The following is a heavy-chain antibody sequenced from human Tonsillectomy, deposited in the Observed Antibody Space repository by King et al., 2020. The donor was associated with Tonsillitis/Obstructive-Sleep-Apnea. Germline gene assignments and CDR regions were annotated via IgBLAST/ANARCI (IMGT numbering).Heavy chain of an antibody. CDR2: ISGSGGST. CDR3: AKGGGYDFWSGYYMDV. V-gene: IGHV3-23*04. J-gene: IGHJ6*03. CDR1: GFTSSSYA. D-gene: IGHD3-3*01. Sequence: VQLVESGGGLVQPGGSLRLSCAASGFTSSSYAMSWVRQAPGKGLEWVSAISGSGGSTYYADSVKGRFTISRDNSKNTLYLQMNSLRAEDTAVYYCAKGGGYDFWSGYYMDVWGKGTTVTVSS.